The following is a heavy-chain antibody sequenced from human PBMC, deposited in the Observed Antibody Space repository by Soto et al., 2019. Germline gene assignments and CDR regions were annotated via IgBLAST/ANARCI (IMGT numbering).Heavy chain of an antibody. D-gene: IGHD3-9*01. J-gene: IGHJ1*01. CDR2: IYWDDDK. Sequence: SGPTLVNPTQTLTLTCTFSGFSLSTSGVGVGWIRQPPGKALEWLALIYWDDDKRYRPSLKSRLTITRDTSKNQVVLTMTNMDPVDTATYYCAGMYYDILTGYYNHAEYFQHWGQGTLVTVSS. V-gene: IGHV2-5*02. CDR3: AGMYYDILTGYYNHAEYFQH. CDR1: GFSLSTSGVG.